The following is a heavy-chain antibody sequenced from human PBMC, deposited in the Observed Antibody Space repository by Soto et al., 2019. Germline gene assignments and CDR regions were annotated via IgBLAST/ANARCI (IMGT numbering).Heavy chain of an antibody. CDR3: AKSYPYYDRPVPRGYLDY. V-gene: IGHV3-23*01. CDR2: ISGSGGST. Sequence: GSLRLSCAASGFTFSSYAMSWVRQAPGKGLEWVSAISGSGGSTYYADSVKGRFTISRDNSKNTLYLQMNSLRAEDTAVYYCAKSYPYYDRPVPRGYLDYWGQGTLVTVSS. J-gene: IGHJ4*02. D-gene: IGHD3-22*01. CDR1: GFTFSSYA.